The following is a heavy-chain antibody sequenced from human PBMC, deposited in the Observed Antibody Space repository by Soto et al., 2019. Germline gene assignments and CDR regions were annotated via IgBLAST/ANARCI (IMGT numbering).Heavy chain of an antibody. J-gene: IGHJ4*02. CDR1: GFTFSSYA. CDR2: ISYDGSNK. D-gene: IGHD4-17*01. Sequence: LRLSCAASGFTFSSYAMHWVRQAPGKGLEWVAVISYDGSNKYYADSVKGRFTISRDNSKNTLYLQMNSLRAEDTAVYYCARDMVSYGDYRRPVDYWGQGTLVTVSS. CDR3: ARDMVSYGDYRRPVDY. V-gene: IGHV3-30-3*01.